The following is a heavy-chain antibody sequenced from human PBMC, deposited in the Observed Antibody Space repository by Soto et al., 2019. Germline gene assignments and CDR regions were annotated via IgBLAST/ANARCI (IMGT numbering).Heavy chain of an antibody. CDR2: IYYSGST. J-gene: IGHJ4*02. CDR1: GGSISSGDYY. Sequence: QVQLQESGPGLVKPSQTLSLTCTVSGGSISSGDYYWSWIRQPPGKGLEWIGYIYYSGSTYYNPSRKSRVTISVDTSKNQFSLKLSSVTAADTAVYYCARESGGDTAMPYPFDYWGQGTLVTVSS. CDR3: ARESGGDTAMPYPFDY. D-gene: IGHD5-18*01. V-gene: IGHV4-30-4*01.